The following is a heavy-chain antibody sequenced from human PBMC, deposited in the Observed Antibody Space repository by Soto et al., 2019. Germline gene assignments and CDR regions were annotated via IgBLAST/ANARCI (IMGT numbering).Heavy chain of an antibody. V-gene: IGHV3-30*18. CDR3: AKEMVRGGKDYYYYMDV. Sequence: GGSLRLSCAASGFTFSSYGMHWVRQAPGKGLEWVAVISYDGSNKYYADSVKGRFTISRDNSKNTLYLQMNSLRAEDTAVYYCAKEMVRGGKDYYYYMDVWGKGTTVTVSS. CDR2: ISYDGSNK. CDR1: GFTFSSYG. D-gene: IGHD3-10*01. J-gene: IGHJ6*03.